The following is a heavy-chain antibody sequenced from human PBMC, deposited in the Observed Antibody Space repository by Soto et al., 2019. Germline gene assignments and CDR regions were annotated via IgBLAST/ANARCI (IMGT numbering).Heavy chain of an antibody. V-gene: IGHV3-23*01. Sequence: EVQLLESGGGLVQPGGSLRLSCAVSGFTFSTHAMSWVRQAPGKGPEWVSGTSATGSTTYYADSVKGQFTISRDNSKNTLYLQMNSLRAEDTAIYYCAKQSKWSSTSCYSGGSTCPLDCWGQGTLVTVSS. J-gene: IGHJ4*02. CDR3: AKQSKWSSTSCYSGGSTCPLDC. CDR1: GFTFSTHA. CDR2: TSATGSTT. D-gene: IGHD2-2*02.